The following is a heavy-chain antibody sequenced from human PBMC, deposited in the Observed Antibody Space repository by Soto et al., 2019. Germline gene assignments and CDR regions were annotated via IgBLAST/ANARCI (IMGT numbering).Heavy chain of an antibody. Sequence: GSLRLSCPVSGFTCNSYAISWVRQAPGKGLEWVSGISGSGGNTYYSDSVKGRFTISRDNSKNTLYLQMNSLRAEDTAVYSCAKVYGSGSYDSYWGQRVLVTVSS. J-gene: IGHJ4*02. CDR1: GFTCNSYA. V-gene: IGHV3-23*01. D-gene: IGHD3-10*01. CDR3: AKVYGSGSYDSY. CDR2: ISGSGGNT.